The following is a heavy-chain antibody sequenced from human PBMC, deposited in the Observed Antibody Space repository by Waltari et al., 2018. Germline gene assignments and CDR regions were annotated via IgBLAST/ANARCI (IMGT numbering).Heavy chain of an antibody. Sequence: EVQLVESGGGLVQPGGSLRLSCAASGFTFSSYWMSWVRQAPGKGLGWVANIKQDGSEKYYVDSVKGRFTISRDNAKNSLYLQMNSLRAEDTAVYYCARGLLTGSYGVDVWGQGTTVTVSS. J-gene: IGHJ6*02. CDR2: IKQDGSEK. D-gene: IGHD2-15*01. CDR3: ARGLLTGSYGVDV. V-gene: IGHV3-7*04. CDR1: GFTFSSYW.